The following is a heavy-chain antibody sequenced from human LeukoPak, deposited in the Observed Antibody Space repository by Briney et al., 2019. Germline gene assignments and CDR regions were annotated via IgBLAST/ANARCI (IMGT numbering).Heavy chain of an antibody. CDR3: ARGEGYSGYDLRD. J-gene: IGHJ4*02. V-gene: IGHV3-30*02. CDR2: IRYDGSNK. Sequence: PGGSLRLSCAASGFTFSSYGMHWVRQAPGKGLEWVAFIRYDGSNKYYADSVKGRFTISRDNSKNTLYLQMNSLRAEDTAVYYCARGEGYSGYDLRDWGQGTLVTVSS. CDR1: GFTFSSYG. D-gene: IGHD5-12*01.